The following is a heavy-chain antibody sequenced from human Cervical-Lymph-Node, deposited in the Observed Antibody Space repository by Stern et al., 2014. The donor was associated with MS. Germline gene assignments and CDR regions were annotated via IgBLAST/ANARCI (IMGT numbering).Heavy chain of an antibody. CDR2: IVPMFGLA. J-gene: IGHJ4*02. D-gene: IGHD4-11*01. CDR1: GGTFSSYA. Sequence: VHLVESGTEVKKPGSSVKVSCKASGGTFSSYAISWVRQAPGQGLEWMGMIVPMFGLANYAQRFQDRVPITADESTSTGYMEVRSLRSEDTAVYYCATDLALNTGYYFAFWGQGTLVSVSS. CDR3: ATDLALNTGYYFAF. V-gene: IGHV1-69*18.